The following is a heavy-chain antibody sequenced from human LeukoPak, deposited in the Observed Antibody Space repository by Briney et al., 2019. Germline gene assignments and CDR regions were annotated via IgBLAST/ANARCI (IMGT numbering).Heavy chain of an antibody. Sequence: GGSLRLSCAASGFTFSNYWMHWVRQAPGKGLVWVSRINSDGINTSYADSVKGRFTISRDNAKNTLNLQMNSLRAEDTAVYYCAKDTGLSPFDYWGQGTLVTVSS. J-gene: IGHJ4*02. CDR1: GFTFSNYW. D-gene: IGHD3-10*01. V-gene: IGHV3-74*01. CDR3: AKDTGLSPFDY. CDR2: INSDGINT.